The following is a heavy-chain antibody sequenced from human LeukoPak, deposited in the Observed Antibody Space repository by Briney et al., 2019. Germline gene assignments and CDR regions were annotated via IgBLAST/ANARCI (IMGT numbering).Heavy chain of an antibody. D-gene: IGHD6-6*01. CDR3: ARHLSRKITAVGY. V-gene: IGHV4-59*08. CDR1: GGSISSYY. Sequence: PSETLSLTCTVSGGSISSYYWSWIRQPSGKGLEWIGYIYYSGSTNYNPSLKSRVTISVDTSKNQFSLKLSSETAADTAVYYCARHLSRKITAVGYWGQGTLVTVSS. J-gene: IGHJ4*02. CDR2: IYYSGST.